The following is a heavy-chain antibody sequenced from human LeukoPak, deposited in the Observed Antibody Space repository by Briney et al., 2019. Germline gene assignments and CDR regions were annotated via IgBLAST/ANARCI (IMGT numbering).Heavy chain of an antibody. CDR2: ISSSGSP. D-gene: IGHD1-26*01. CDR3: ARRTSNPVGAIDY. CDR1: GVSISSSDYY. Sequence: SETLSLTCTVSGVSISSSDYYWGWIRQPPGTGLEWIGAISSSGSPYYNPSLKSRVTISVDSSKNQFSLKLISVTAADTAVYYCARRTSNPVGAIDYWGQGALVTVSS. V-gene: IGHV4-39*01. J-gene: IGHJ4*02.